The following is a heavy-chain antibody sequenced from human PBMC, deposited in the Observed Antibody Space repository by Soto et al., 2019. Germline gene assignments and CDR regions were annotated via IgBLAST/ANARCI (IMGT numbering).Heavy chain of an antibody. Sequence: QVQLVQSGAEVKRTGASVKVSCKASGYTFTNYGISWVRQAPGQGLDWMGWISTDNGITNTAQKVQGRVTMTTDTSTTTAYMELESLRSDDTAVYYCARVRGTSMPVDGGAFDLWGQGTMVTVSS. J-gene: IGHJ3*01. V-gene: IGHV1-18*01. CDR3: ARVRGTSMPVDGGAFDL. CDR2: ISTDNGIT. D-gene: IGHD6-19*01. CDR1: GYTFTNYG.